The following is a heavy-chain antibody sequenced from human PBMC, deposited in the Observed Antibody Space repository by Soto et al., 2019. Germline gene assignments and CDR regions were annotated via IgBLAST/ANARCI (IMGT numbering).Heavy chain of an antibody. CDR2: IIPIFGTA. V-gene: IGHV1-69*01. D-gene: IGHD3-10*01. Sequence: QVQLVQSGAEVKKPGSSVKVSCKASGGTFSSYAISWVRQARGQGLEWMGGIIPIFGTANYAQKFQGRVTITADESTSTAYMELSSLRSEDTAVYYCARGTLYYYGSGSYHYFDYWGQGTLVTVSS. CDR3: ARGTLYYYGSGSYHYFDY. CDR1: GGTFSSYA. J-gene: IGHJ4*02.